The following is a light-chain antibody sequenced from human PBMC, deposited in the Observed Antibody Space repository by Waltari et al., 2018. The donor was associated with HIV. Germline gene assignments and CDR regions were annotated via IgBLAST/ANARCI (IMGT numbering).Light chain of an antibody. Sequence: DIQITQSPSSLSASVETPVPITCGASQDISNSLAWYQQQPGRAPVLLVYLAYNLQNGVPSRFSARGSGTNFTLTLSSLQPEDLATYYCQQYYHLPRTFGQGTKLQI. V-gene: IGKV1-NL1*01. CDR1: QDISNS. J-gene: IGKJ2*01. CDR2: LAY. CDR3: QQYYHLPRT.